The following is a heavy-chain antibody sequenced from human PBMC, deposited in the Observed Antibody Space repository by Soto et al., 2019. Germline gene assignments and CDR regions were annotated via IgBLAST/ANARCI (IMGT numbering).Heavy chain of an antibody. CDR1: GFTFDDYA. V-gene: IGHV3-9*01. J-gene: IGHJ4*02. D-gene: IGHD3-3*01. CDR3: AKAKGRGVSLDY. CDR2: ISWNSGSI. Sequence: GGSLILSCAASGFTFDDYAMHWVRQAPGKGLEWVSGISWNSGSIGYADSVKGRFTISRDNAKNSLYLQMNSLRAEDTALYYCAKAKGRGVSLDYWGQGTLVTVSS.